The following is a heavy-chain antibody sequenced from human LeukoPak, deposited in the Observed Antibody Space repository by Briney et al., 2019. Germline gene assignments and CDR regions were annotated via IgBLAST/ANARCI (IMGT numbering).Heavy chain of an antibody. CDR2: IRYDGSKK. Sequence: GGXXRLSCAASGFTFNSYGMHWVRQAPGKGLEWVAFIRYDGSKKYYADSVTGRFTISRDNSKKTLFLQMNSLGAEDMAVYYCAKDYGITGTGGAWLDPWGQGTLVTVSS. D-gene: IGHD1-20*01. V-gene: IGHV3-30*02. CDR3: AKDYGITGTGGAWLDP. J-gene: IGHJ5*02. CDR1: GFTFNSYG.